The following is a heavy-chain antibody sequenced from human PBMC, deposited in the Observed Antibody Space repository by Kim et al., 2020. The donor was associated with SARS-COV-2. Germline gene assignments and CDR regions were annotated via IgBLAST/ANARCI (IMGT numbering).Heavy chain of an antibody. CDR2: THFTGKT. D-gene: IGHD3-22*01. J-gene: IGHJ4*02. V-gene: IGHV4-59*01. Sequence: SETLSLTCTVSGDSKDDYYWSWVRQPPGKGLEWIGYTHFTGKTNYHPSLMSRVTILTDTSKTQFSLQLTSVTAADTAVYYCVTKRADRSGFIDYWGQGTLVTVSS. CDR1: GDSKDDYY. CDR3: VTKRADRSGFIDY.